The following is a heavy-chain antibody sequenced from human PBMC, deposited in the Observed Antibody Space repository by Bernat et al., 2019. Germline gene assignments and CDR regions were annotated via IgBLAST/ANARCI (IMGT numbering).Heavy chain of an antibody. CDR3: ARGRRTGDWFDP. V-gene: IGHV4-34*01. Sequence: QLQLQESGPGLLKPSETLSLTCAVYGGSFSGYYWSWIRQPPGKGLEWIGEINHSGSTNYNPSLKSRVTISVDTSKNQFSLKLSSVTAADTAVYYCARGRRTGDWFDPWGQGTLVTVSS. D-gene: IGHD3-10*01. J-gene: IGHJ5*02. CDR1: GGSFSGYY. CDR2: INHSGST.